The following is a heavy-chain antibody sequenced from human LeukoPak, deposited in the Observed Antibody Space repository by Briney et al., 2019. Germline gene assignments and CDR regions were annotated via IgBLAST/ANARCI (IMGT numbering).Heavy chain of an antibody. CDR1: GFTFSSYA. CDR3: AKFGPWEGYYYYYYMDV. D-gene: IGHD1-26*01. J-gene: IGHJ6*03. Sequence: PGGSLRLSCAASGFTFSSYAMSWVRQAPGKGLEWVSAIGGSGGSTYYADSVKGRFTISRDNSKNTLYLQMNSLRAEDTAVYYCAKFGPWEGYYYYYYMDVWGKGTTVTVSS. CDR2: IGGSGGST. V-gene: IGHV3-23*01.